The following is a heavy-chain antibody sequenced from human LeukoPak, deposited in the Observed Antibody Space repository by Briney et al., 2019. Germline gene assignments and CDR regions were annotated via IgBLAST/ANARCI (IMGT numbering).Heavy chain of an antibody. CDR1: GFTFSSYA. Sequence: PGGSLGLSCAASGFTFSSYAMSWVRQAPGKGLEWVSAISGSGGSTYYADSVKGRFTISRDNSKNTLYLQMNSLRAEDTAVYYCAKAVKPAAIWNWFDPWGQGTLVTVSS. CDR3: AKAVKPAAIWNWFDP. D-gene: IGHD2-2*01. V-gene: IGHV3-23*01. CDR2: ISGSGGST. J-gene: IGHJ5*02.